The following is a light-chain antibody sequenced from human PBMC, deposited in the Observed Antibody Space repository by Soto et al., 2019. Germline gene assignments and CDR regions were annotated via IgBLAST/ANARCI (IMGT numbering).Light chain of an antibody. CDR2: DVS. CDR3: ISYAGSNNWV. Sequence: QSALTQPPSASGSPGQSVTISCTGTSSDVGGYNYVSWYQQHPGKAPKLMSYDVSKRPSGVPDHFSGTKSGNTASLTVSGLQAEDEDDYYCISYAGSNNWVFVGGTKLTVL. CDR1: SSDVGGYNY. J-gene: IGLJ2*01. V-gene: IGLV2-8*01.